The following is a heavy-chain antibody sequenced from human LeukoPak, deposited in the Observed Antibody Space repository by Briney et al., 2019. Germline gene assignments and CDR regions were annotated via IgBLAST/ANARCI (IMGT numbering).Heavy chain of an antibody. V-gene: IGHV3-21*01. D-gene: IGHD5-12*01. CDR2: ISSSSSYI. CDR3: ARVVVGSGYDRTYYFDY. J-gene: IGHJ4*02. CDR1: GFTFSNYS. Sequence: GGSLRLSCAASGFTFSNYSMNWVRQAPGKGLEWVSSISSSSSYIYYADSVKGRFTISRDNAKNSLYLQMNSLRAEDTAVYYCARVVVGSGYDRTYYFDYWGQGTLVTVSS.